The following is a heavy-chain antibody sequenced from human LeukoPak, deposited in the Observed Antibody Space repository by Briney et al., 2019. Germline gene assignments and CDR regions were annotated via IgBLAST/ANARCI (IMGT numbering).Heavy chain of an antibody. D-gene: IGHD4-11*01. J-gene: IGHJ4*02. CDR1: GFTFSRYW. Sequence: GGSLRLSCAASGFTFSRYWMHWVRQAPGKGLVWVSRIDYDGSDTSYADSAKGRFTISRDNAKNSLYLQMNSLRDEDTAVYYCAASYSKTRFDYWGQGPLVTVSS. CDR3: AASYSKTRFDY. CDR2: IDYDGSDT. V-gene: IGHV3-74*01.